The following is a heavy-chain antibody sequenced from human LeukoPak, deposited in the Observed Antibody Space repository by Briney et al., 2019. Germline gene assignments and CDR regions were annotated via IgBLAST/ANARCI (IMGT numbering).Heavy chain of an antibody. CDR3: ARPPRLSTGWYAFDC. D-gene: IGHD6-19*01. CDR2: IFPGDCGT. Sequence: AESLNISCKGSGYSFTSYWIGWGRQMPGEDGEWMGIIFPGDCGTRYSPSFQGQVTMSADKSMSPAYLQWTSVKAADTALYYCARPPRLSTGWYAFDCWGQGTLVTVHS. J-gene: IGHJ4*02. CDR1: GYSFTSYW. V-gene: IGHV5-51*01.